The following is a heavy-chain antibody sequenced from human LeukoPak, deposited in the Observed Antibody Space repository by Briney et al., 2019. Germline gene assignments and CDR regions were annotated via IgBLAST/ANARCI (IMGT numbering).Heavy chain of an antibody. D-gene: IGHD6-13*01. CDR2: IYYSGST. CDR3: ARGRVSSSSWNSAYYYYFYMDV. CDR1: GGSISSYY. J-gene: IGHJ6*03. V-gene: IGHV4-59*01. Sequence: PSETLSLTCTVSGGSISSYYWSWIRQPPGKGLEWIGYIYYSGSTNYNPSLKSRVTISVDTSKNQFSLKLSSVTAADTAVYFCARGRVSSSSWNSAYYYYFYMDVWGKGTTVTVSS.